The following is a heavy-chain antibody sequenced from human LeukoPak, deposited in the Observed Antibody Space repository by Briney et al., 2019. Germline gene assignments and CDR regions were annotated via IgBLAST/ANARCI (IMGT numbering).Heavy chain of an antibody. V-gene: IGHV1-2*02. Sequence: GASVKVSCKASGYTFTDYYMHWVRQAPGQGLEWMGWINPNSGGTNYAQKFQGRVTMTRDTSISTAYMELSRLRSDDTAVYYCARDLGPRLRFLEWLGPYAFDIWGQGTMVTVSS. CDR3: ARDLGPRLRFLEWLGPYAFDI. CDR1: GYTFTDYY. D-gene: IGHD3-3*01. J-gene: IGHJ3*02. CDR2: INPNSGGT.